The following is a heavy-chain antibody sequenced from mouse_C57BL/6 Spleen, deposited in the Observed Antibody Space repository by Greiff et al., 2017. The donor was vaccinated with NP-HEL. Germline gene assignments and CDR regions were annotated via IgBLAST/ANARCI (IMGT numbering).Heavy chain of an antibody. CDR1: GYAFSSSW. Sequence: QVQLQQSGPELVKPGASVKISCKASGYAFSSSWMNWVKQRPGKGLEWIGRIYPGAGDTNYNGKFKGKATLTADKSSSTAYMQLSSLTSEDSAVYFCARSANWDVDFDYWGQGTTLTVSS. D-gene: IGHD4-1*01. J-gene: IGHJ2*01. CDR3: ARSANWDVDFDY. CDR2: IYPGAGDT. V-gene: IGHV1-82*01.